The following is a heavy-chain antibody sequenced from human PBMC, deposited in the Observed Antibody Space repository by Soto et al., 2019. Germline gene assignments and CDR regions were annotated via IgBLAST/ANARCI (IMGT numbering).Heavy chain of an antibody. CDR3: ASTPYYYDSSGYCDY. CDR2: IGRSSRPI. CDR1: GFSFSSYT. V-gene: IGHV3-48*01. Sequence: GSLRLSCVASGFSFSSYTMNWVRQAPGKGLEWVSNIGRSSRPIYYADSVKGRFTISRDNSKNTLYLQMNSLRAEDTAVYYCASTPYYYDSSGYCDYWGQGTLVTVSS. D-gene: IGHD3-22*01. J-gene: IGHJ4*02.